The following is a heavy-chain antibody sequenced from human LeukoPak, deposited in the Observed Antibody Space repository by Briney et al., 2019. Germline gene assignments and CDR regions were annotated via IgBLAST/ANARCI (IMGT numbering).Heavy chain of an antibody. D-gene: IGHD3-3*01. CDR1: GFTFSIYA. V-gene: IGHV3-23*01. J-gene: IGHJ4*02. Sequence: PGGSLRLSCAASGFTFSIYAVNWARQAPGKGLEWVSAMSGSGETTYYADSVKGRFTISRDNSKNTLFLQMNSLRAEDTAVYYCASSGHYGYWGQGTLVTVSS. CDR3: ASSGHYGY. CDR2: MSGSGETT.